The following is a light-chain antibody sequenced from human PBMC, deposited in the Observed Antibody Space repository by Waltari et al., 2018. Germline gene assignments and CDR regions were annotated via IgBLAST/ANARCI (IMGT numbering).Light chain of an antibody. Sequence: QTVVTQEPSFSVSPGGTVTLTCGLSSGSVSTSYYPSWYQQTPGQAPRTLIYSTNTRSSGVPVRFSGSILGNKAALTITGAQADDESDYYCGLYMGSGSWVFGGGTKLTVL. CDR1: SGSVSTSYY. CDR2: STN. CDR3: GLYMGSGSWV. V-gene: IGLV8-61*01. J-gene: IGLJ3*02.